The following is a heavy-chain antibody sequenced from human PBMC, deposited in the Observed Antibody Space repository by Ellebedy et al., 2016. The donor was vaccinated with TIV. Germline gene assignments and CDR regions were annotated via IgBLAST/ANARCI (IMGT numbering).Heavy chain of an antibody. D-gene: IGHD2-2*01. J-gene: IGHJ4*02. V-gene: IGHV3-11*04. CDR1: GFTFSDYF. Sequence: GGSLRLXXAASGFTFSDYFMTWIRQAPGKGLEWVSYISSSGNTTYYADSVKGRFTISRDNAKNSLYLQMNSLRAEDTAVYYCARDPRYCSSTSCYPFDYWGQGTLVTVSS. CDR2: ISSSGNTT. CDR3: ARDPRYCSSTSCYPFDY.